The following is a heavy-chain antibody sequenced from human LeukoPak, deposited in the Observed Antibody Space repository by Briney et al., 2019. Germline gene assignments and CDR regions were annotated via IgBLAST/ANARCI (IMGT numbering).Heavy chain of an antibody. CDR3: AKDTPITDTLPDAFDI. J-gene: IGHJ3*02. Sequence: GGSLRLSCAASGFTFSSYWMSWVRQAPGKGLEWVSAISRSGGSTYYADSVKGRFTISRDNSKNTLYLQMNSLRAEDTAVYYCAKDTPITDTLPDAFDIWGQGTMVTVSS. CDR2: ISRSGGST. V-gene: IGHV3-23*01. CDR1: GFTFSSYW. D-gene: IGHD3-10*01.